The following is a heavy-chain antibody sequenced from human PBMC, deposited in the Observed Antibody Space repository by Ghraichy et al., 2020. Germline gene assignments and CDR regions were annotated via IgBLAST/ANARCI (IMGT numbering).Heavy chain of an antibody. CDR1: GFTFSSYA. V-gene: IGHV3-23*01. Sequence: GGSLRLSCAASGFTFSSYAMSWVRQAPGKGLEWVSGISGSGGSSYYADAVSGRFNISRDSSKNTLYLQMHSLRAEDTAVYYCAKDGVAGTSFSDWGQGTLVTVSS. D-gene: IGHD6-19*01. J-gene: IGHJ4*02. CDR3: AKDGVAGTSFSD. CDR2: ISGSGGSS.